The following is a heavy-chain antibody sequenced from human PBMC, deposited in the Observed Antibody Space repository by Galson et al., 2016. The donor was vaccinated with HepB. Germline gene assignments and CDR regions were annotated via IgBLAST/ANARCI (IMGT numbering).Heavy chain of an antibody. CDR2: IWNDGSKT. V-gene: IGHV3-33*01. CDR1: GFTFSRYG. J-gene: IGHJ4*02. CDR3: ARSDTAMVADLDF. Sequence: SLRLSCAASGFTFSRYGMHWVRQAPGKGLEWVAVIWNDGSKTHYVESVKGRFTIPRDNANNTLYLQMNSLRGEDTAVYYCARSDTAMVADLDFWGQGTLVTVSS. D-gene: IGHD5-18*01.